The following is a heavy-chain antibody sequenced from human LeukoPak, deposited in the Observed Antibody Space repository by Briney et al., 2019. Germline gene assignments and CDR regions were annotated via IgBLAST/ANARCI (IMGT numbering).Heavy chain of an antibody. Sequence: PSETLSLTCTVSGGSISSYYWSWIRQPPGKGLEWIGYIYYSGSTNYNPSLKSRVIISVDTSKNQFSLKLSSVTAADTAVYYCARSSWSGWFDPWGQGTLVTVSS. V-gene: IGHV4-59*01. CDR1: GGSISSYY. CDR2: IYYSGST. D-gene: IGHD6-13*01. J-gene: IGHJ5*02. CDR3: ARSSWSGWFDP.